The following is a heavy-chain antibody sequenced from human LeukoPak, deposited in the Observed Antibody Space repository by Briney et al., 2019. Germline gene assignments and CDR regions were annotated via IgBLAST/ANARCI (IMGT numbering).Heavy chain of an antibody. CDR1: GGSISSYY. D-gene: IGHD6-13*01. J-gene: IGHJ3*02. CDR3: ARHDTRIAAAVGAFDI. V-gene: IGHV4-59*08. Sequence: PSETLSLTCTVSGGSISSYYWSWIRQPPGKGLEWIGYIYYSGSTNYNPSLKSRVTISVDTSKNQFSLKLSSVTAADTAVYYCARHDTRIAAAVGAFDIWGQGTMVTVSS. CDR2: IYYSGST.